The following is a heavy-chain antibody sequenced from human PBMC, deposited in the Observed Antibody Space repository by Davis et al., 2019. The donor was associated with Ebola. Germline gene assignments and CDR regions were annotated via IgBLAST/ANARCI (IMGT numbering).Heavy chain of an antibody. CDR1: GYSISSGYY. D-gene: IGHD5-24*01. CDR2: VYHSGST. V-gene: IGHV4-38-2*02. Sequence: SETLSLTCTVSGYSISSGYYWGWIRQPPGKGLEWIGSVYHSGSTYYNPSLKSRVTISVDTSKNQFSLKLSSVTAADTAVYYCARHEEMATTRLYYFDYWGQGTLVTVSS. CDR3: ARHEEMATTRLYYFDY. J-gene: IGHJ4*02.